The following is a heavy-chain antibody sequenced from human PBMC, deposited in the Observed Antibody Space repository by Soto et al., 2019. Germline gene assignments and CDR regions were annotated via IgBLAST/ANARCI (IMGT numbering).Heavy chain of an antibody. CDR3: AKNFEDYDVTGHPDH. CDR1: GFTFSSYA. CDR2: ISYDGSAK. Sequence: PGGSLRLSCAASGFTFSSYAMHWVRQAPGKGLEWVAVISYDGSAKYYADSVKGRFTISRDNSKNTLYLQMNSLRAEDTAVYHCAKNFEDYDVTGHPDHWGQGTLVTVSS. D-gene: IGHD3-22*01. J-gene: IGHJ4*02. V-gene: IGHV3-30*18.